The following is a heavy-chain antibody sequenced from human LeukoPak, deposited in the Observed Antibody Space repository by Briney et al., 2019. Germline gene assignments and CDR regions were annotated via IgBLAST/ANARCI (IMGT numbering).Heavy chain of an antibody. CDR1: GFTFSSYG. D-gene: IGHD3-22*01. CDR3: AKRGVVIRVILVGFHKEAYYFDS. J-gene: IGHJ4*02. V-gene: IGHV3-33*06. CDR2: IWYDGSNK. Sequence: GGSLRLSCAASGFTFSSYGMHWVRQAPGKGLGWVAVIWYDGSNKYYADSVKGRFTISRDNPKNTLYPQMNGLRAEDTAVYFCAKRGVVIRVILVGFHKEAYYFDSWGQGALVTVSS.